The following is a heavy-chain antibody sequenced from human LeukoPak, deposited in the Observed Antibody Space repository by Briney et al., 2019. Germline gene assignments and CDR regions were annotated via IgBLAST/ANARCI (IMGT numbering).Heavy chain of an antibody. J-gene: IGHJ6*02. CDR1: GFTFSSYG. CDR2: IRYDGSNK. D-gene: IGHD1-26*01. Sequence: GGSLRLSCAASGFTFSSYGMHWVRQAPGKGLEWVAFIRYDGSNKYYADSVKGRFTISRDNSKNTLYLQMNSLRAEDTAVYYCAKDREWELLDYYGMDVWGQGTAVTVSS. CDR3: AKDREWELLDYYGMDV. V-gene: IGHV3-30*02.